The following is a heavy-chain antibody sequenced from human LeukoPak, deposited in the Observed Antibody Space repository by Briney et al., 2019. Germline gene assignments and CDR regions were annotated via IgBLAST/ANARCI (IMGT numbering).Heavy chain of an antibody. CDR3: ARDRYYDSSGYRYYFDY. D-gene: IGHD3-22*01. V-gene: IGHV3-33*08. J-gene: IGHJ4*02. Sequence: AGGSLRLSCAGSGFTFSSYAMSWVRQAPGKGLEWVAVIWYDGSNKYYADSVKGRFTISRDNSKNTLYLQMNSLRAEDTAVYYCARDRYYDSSGYRYYFDYWGQGTLVTVSS. CDR2: IWYDGSNK. CDR1: GFTFSSYA.